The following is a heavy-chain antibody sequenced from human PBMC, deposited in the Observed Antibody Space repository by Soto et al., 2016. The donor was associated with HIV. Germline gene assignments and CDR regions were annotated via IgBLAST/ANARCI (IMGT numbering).Heavy chain of an antibody. CDR2: INPSGGST. CDR1: GYTFTNYY. V-gene: IGHV1-46*01. Sequence: QVQLVQSGAEVKKPGASVKVSCKASGYTFTNYYIHWVRQAPGQGLEWMGIINPSGGSTSYAQKFQDRVTMTRDTSTSTVYMELRSLRSDDTAVYYCARPLYGSGSLYFDYWGQGTLVTVSS. CDR3: ARPLYGSGSLYFDY. D-gene: IGHD3-10*01. J-gene: IGHJ4*02.